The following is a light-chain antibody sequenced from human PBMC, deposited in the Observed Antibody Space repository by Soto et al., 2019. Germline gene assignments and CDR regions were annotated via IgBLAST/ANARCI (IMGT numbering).Light chain of an antibody. CDR3: QQYNSYSLT. V-gene: IGKV1-5*03. CDR1: QSISSW. CDR2: KAS. Sequence: DIQMTQSPSTLSASVGDRVTITCRASQSISSWLAWYQQKPGKAPKLLIYKASSLESGVLSRFRGSVSETEFTLTISSLQPDDFATYYIQQYNSYSLTFGGGTKGAIK. J-gene: IGKJ4*01.